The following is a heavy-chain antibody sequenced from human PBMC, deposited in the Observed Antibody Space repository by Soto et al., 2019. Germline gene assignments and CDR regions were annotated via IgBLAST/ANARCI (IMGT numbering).Heavy chain of an antibody. CDR2: IIPIFGTA. J-gene: IGHJ5*02. CDR1: GGIFSTSA. Sequence: GASVKVSCKASGGIFSTSAINWVRQTPGQGLEWMGGIIPIFGTANYAQMFQGRVTITADKSTHTAYMELSSLRSEDTAVYYCARGRIAISLDWFDPWGQGTLVTVS. CDR3: ARGRIAISLDWFDP. V-gene: IGHV1-69*06. D-gene: IGHD6-13*01.